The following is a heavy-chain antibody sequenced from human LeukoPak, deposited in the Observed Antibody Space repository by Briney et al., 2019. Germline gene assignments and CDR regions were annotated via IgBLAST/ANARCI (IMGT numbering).Heavy chain of an antibody. CDR1: GGSISSYY. D-gene: IGHD2-8*01. CDR3: ARVGPNGVWGAFDI. V-gene: IGHV4-59*01. J-gene: IGHJ3*02. Sequence: SETLSLTCTVSGGSISSYYWSWIRQPPGKGLEWIGYIYYSGSTNYNPSLKSRVTISVDTSKNQFSLKLSSVTAADTAVYYCARVGPNGVWGAFDIWGQGTMVTVSS. CDR2: IYYSGST.